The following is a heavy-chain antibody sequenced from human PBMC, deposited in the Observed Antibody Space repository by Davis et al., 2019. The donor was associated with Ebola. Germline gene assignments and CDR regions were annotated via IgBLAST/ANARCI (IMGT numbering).Heavy chain of an antibody. Sequence: PGGSLRLSCAAPGFSSRDHHMDWVRQAPGKGLEWVSRIGNKDNTHIIEYAASVKGRFTISRDDSKNSLYLQMDSLKTEDTAVYYCARDKIGSYSFDYWGQGTPVTVSS. J-gene: IGHJ4*02. CDR3: ARDKIGSYSFDY. V-gene: IGHV3-72*01. CDR2: IGNKDNTHII. D-gene: IGHD1-26*01. CDR1: GFSSRDHH.